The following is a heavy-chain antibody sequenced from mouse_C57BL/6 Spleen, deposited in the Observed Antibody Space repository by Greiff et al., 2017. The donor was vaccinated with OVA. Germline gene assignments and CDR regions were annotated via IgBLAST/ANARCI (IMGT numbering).Heavy chain of an antibody. Sequence: EVQGVESGGGLVKPGGSLKLSCAASGFTFSDYGMHWVRQAPEKGLEWVAYISSGSSTIYYADTVKGRFTISRDNAKNTLFLQMTSLRSEDTAMDYCARPPYYYGSSYEYFDVWGTGTTVTVSS. J-gene: IGHJ1*03. CDR2: ISSGSSTI. CDR3: ARPPYYYGSSYEYFDV. D-gene: IGHD1-1*01. CDR1: GFTFSDYG. V-gene: IGHV5-17*01.